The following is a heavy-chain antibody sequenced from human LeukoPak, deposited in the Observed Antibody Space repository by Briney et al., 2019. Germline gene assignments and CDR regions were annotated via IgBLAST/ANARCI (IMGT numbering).Heavy chain of an antibody. CDR3: EGWAIFSDSFHI. D-gene: IGHD3/OR15-3a*01. Sequence: GGSLRLSCAASGFTISNYWMMLVRQAPGKGLEGVANIKQDGSDKNYVDSVEERFTISRNNAKNLLLWQMRSLRAEETVLYFCEGWAIFSDSFHIWAKGTMVPVSS. V-gene: IGHV3-7*01. CDR1: GFTISNYW. CDR2: IKQDGSDK. J-gene: IGHJ3*02.